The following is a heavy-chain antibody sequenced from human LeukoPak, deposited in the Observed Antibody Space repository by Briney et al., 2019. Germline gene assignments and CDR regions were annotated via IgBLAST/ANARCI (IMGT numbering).Heavy chain of an antibody. J-gene: IGHJ4*02. V-gene: IGHV3-23*01. CDR1: GFTFSSYS. CDR2: ISGSGDST. D-gene: IGHD2-15*01. Sequence: GGSLRLSCAASGFTFSSYSMYWVRQAPGKGLEWVSTISGSGDSTYYADSVKGRFTISRDNSKNTLYLQMNSLRAEDTAVYYCAKDRWRSGGSGGGDYWGQGTLVTVSS. CDR3: AKDRWRSGGSGGGDY.